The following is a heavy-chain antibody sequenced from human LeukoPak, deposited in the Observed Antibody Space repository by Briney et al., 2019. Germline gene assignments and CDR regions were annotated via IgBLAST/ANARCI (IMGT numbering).Heavy chain of an antibody. CDR1: GFTFSSYA. Sequence: GGSLRLSCAASGFTFSSYAMHWVRQAPGKGLEYVSAISSNGGSTYYANSVKGRFTISRDNSKNTLYLQMGSLRAEDMAVYYRARGYCSGGSCYSGMVDYWGQGTLVTVSS. D-gene: IGHD2-15*01. V-gene: IGHV3-64*01. CDR3: ARGYCSGGSCYSGMVDY. CDR2: ISSNGGST. J-gene: IGHJ4*02.